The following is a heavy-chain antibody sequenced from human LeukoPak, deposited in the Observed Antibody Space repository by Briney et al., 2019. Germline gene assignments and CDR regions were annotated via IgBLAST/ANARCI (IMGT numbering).Heavy chain of an antibody. CDR3: AKFDSGSYWGRGDDY. J-gene: IGHJ4*02. Sequence: GGSLRLSCAASGFTFSSYAMHWVRQAPGKGLEWVAVISYDGSNKYYADSVKGRFTISRDNSKNTLYLQMNSLRAEDTAVYYCAKFDSGSYWGRGDDYWGQGTLVTVSS. CDR1: GFTFSSYA. V-gene: IGHV3-30*04. CDR2: ISYDGSNK. D-gene: IGHD1-26*01.